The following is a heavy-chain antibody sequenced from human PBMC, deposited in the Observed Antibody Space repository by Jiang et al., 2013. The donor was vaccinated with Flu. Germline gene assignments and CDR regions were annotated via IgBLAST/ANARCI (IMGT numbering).Heavy chain of an antibody. J-gene: IGHJ6*03. V-gene: IGHV1-69*01. Sequence: SGAEVKKPGASVKVSCKASGVIFNSYAISWVRLAPGQGLEWMGGITALFGTTNYAQNFQGRVTITADESTRTAYMELSSLRSEDTVRLYCAKSPTYYYSYMD. CDR2: ITALFGTT. CDR3: AKSPTYYYSYMD. CDR1: GVIFNSYA.